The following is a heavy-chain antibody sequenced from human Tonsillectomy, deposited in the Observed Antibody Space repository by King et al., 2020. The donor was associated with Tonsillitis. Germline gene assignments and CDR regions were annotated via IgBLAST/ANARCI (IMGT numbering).Heavy chain of an antibody. J-gene: IGHJ6*02. V-gene: IGHV3-30*18. CDR3: AKVTAPWSYYYYGMDV. Sequence: QLVQSGGGVVQPGRSLRLSCAASGFTFSSYGIHWVRQAPGKGLEWVAVISYDGSNKYYADSVKGRFTISRDNSKNTVYLQMNSLRAEDTAVYYCAKVTAPWSYYYYGMDVCCQGTTVTVSS. D-gene: IGHD1-20*01. CDR2: ISYDGSNK. CDR1: GFTFSSYG.